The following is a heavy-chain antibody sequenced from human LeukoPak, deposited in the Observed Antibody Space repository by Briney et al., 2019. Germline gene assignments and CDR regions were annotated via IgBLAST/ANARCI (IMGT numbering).Heavy chain of an antibody. CDR3: ARIVLRYFDWLVPPYYYYYYMDV. J-gene: IGHJ6*03. CDR2: IYYSGYT. CDR1: GGSFSGYY. V-gene: IGHV4-59*12. D-gene: IGHD3-9*01. Sequence: PSETLSLTCAVYGGSFSGYYWSWIRQPPGKGLEWIGCIYYSGYTNYKSSLKSRVTISVDTSKNQFSLKLSSVTAADTAVYYCARIVLRYFDWLVPPYYYYYYMDVWGKGTTVTVSS.